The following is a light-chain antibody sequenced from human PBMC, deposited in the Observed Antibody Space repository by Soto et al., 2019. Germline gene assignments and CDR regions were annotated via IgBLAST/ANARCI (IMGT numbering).Light chain of an antibody. CDR1: QSISNW. CDR2: AAS. J-gene: IGKJ2*01. CDR3: QQYDIHST. Sequence: DIQMTQSPSTLSASVGDRVTITCRASQSISNWLAWYQQKPGKAPNLLIYAASSLQSGVPSRFSGSGSGTEFTLTITSLRADDFATYYCQQYDIHSTFGQGTKVDIK. V-gene: IGKV1-5*01.